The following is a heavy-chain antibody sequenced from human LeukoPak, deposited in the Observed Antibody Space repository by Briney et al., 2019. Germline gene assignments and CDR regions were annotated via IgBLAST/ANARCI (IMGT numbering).Heavy chain of an antibody. J-gene: IGHJ6*03. CDR3: IRTLIVATSPYMDV. V-gene: IGHV3-74*01. CDR1: GFTFSSYW. Sequence: PGGSLRLSCAASGFTFSSYWMHWVCQAPGKGLVWVSRVNSDGTGTTYADSVEGRFTISRDNAKNTVYLQMNSLRAEDTAIYYCIRTLIVATSPYMDVWGKGTTVTVSS. CDR2: VNSDGTGT. D-gene: IGHD5-12*01.